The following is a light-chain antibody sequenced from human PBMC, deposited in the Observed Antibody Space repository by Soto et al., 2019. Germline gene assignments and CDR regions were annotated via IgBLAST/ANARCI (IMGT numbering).Light chain of an antibody. Sequence: DIQMTQSPSSLSASVGDRVTIICRASQSISSYLNWYQQKPGKAPKLLIYAASSLQSGVPSRFSGSGFGTDFTLPISSLQPEDFATYYCQQSYSTPRFTFGPGTKVDIK. CDR1: QSISSY. J-gene: IGKJ3*01. CDR2: AAS. V-gene: IGKV1-39*01. CDR3: QQSYSTPRFT.